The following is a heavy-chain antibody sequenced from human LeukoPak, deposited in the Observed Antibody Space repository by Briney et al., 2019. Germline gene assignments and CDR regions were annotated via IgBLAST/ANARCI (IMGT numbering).Heavy chain of an antibody. CDR1: GYTFTSYD. CDR3: ARGGGVRFLEWLFD. CDR2: MNPNSGST. V-gene: IGHV1-8*01. J-gene: IGHJ4*02. D-gene: IGHD3-3*01. Sequence: ASVKVSCKASGYTFTSYDINWVRQATGQGLEWMGWMNPNSGSTGYAQKFQGRVTMTRNTSISTAYMELSSLRSEDTAVYYCARGGGVRFLEWLFDWGQGTLVTVSS.